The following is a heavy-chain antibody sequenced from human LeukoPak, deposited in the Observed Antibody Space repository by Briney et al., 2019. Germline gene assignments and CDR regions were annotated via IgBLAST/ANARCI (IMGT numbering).Heavy chain of an antibody. CDR1: GFTFSNSW. Sequence: PGGSLRLSCAGSGFTFSNSWMGWVRQAPGKGLEWVAVISYDGSNKYYADSVKGRFTISRDNSKNTLYLQMNSLRAEDTAVYYCARDRYSSSWYSYYFDYWGQGTLVTVSS. CDR3: ARDRYSSSWYSYYFDY. J-gene: IGHJ4*02. V-gene: IGHV3-30-3*01. CDR2: ISYDGSNK. D-gene: IGHD6-13*01.